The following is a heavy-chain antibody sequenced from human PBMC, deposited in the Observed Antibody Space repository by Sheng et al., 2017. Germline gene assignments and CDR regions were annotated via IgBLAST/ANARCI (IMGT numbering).Heavy chain of an antibody. D-gene: IGHD6-19*01. CDR1: GFIFSDCY. V-gene: IGHV3-11*04. CDR2: ISGGGSI. CDR3: ASAIAVQASWDF. Sequence: QVQLVESGGGLVNPGGSLRLACAASGFIFSDCYMSWIRQAPGKGLEWVSYISGGGSIYYADSVKGRFTISRDNAKNSLYLQMSSLRVEDTAVYFCASAIAVQASWDFWGQGTLLAVSS. J-gene: IGHJ4*02.